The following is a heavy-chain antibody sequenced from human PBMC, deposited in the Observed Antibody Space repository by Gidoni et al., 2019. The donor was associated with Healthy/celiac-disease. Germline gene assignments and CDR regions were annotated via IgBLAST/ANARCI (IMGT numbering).Heavy chain of an antibody. D-gene: IGHD3-22*01. J-gene: IGHJ4*02. CDR3: ARDGYYYDSSGYYVPSYYFDY. Sequence: QVQLVESGGGVVQPGRSLRLSCAASGFTFGSYGLNWVRQAPGKGLEGVAVIWYDGINKYYADSVKGRFTIPRDNSKNTLYLQMNSLRAEDTAVYYCARDGYYYDSSGYYVPSYYFDYWGQGTLVTVSS. CDR2: IWYDGINK. CDR1: GFTFGSYG. V-gene: IGHV3-33*01.